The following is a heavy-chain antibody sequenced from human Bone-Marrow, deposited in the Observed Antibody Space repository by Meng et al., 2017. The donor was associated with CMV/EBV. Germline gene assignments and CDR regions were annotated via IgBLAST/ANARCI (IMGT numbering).Heavy chain of an antibody. V-gene: IGHV4-39*07. D-gene: IGHD6-13*01. J-gene: IGHJ4*02. CDR1: GGSISSSSYY. CDR2: IYYSGST. Sequence: SETLSLTCTVSGGSISSSSYYWGWIRQPPGKGLEWNGSIYYSGSTYYNPSLKSRVTISVDTSKNQFSLKLSSVTAADTAVYYCAEIAAAGTIDYWGQGTLVTVSS. CDR3: AEIAAAGTIDY.